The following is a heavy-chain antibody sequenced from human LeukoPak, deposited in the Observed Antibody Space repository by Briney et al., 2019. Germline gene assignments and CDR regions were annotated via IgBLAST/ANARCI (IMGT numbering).Heavy chain of an antibody. J-gene: IGHJ4*02. Sequence: ASVKVSCKASGYTFTSYYMHWVRQAPGKGLEWMGGFDPEDGETIYAQKFQGRVTMTEDTSTDTAYMELSSLRSEDTAVYYCATGGVKWIQLWSVYWGQGTLVTVSS. CDR2: FDPEDGET. V-gene: IGHV1-24*01. CDR3: ATGGVKWIQLWSVY. D-gene: IGHD5-18*01. CDR1: GYTFTSYY.